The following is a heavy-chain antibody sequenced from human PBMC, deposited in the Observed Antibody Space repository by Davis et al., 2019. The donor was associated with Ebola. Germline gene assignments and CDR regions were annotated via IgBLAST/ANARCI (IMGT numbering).Heavy chain of an antibody. Sequence: GESLKISCAVSGFIVRSNYMSWVRQAPGKGLHWVSLIYTGGSTYYADSVKGRFTMSRDTSKNTVYLQMNNLRAEDTAVYYCAKGGGTSSSDFRRTWGQGTLVTVSS. J-gene: IGHJ5*02. CDR1: GFIVRSNY. V-gene: IGHV3-53*01. D-gene: IGHD6-6*01. CDR3: AKGGGTSSSDFRRT. CDR2: IYTGGST.